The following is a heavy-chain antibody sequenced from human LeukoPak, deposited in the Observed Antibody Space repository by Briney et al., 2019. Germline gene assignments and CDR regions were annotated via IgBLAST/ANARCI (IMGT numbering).Heavy chain of an antibody. CDR1: GGSISSGDYY. V-gene: IGHV4-30-4*01. J-gene: IGHJ6*03. Sequence: SETLSLTCTVSGGSISSGDYYWSWIRQPPGKGLEWIGYIYYSGSTYYNPSLKSRVTISVDTSKNQFSLKLSSVTAADTAVYYCARELYSSSFNYYYYMDVWGKGTTVTVSS. CDR3: ARELYSSSFNYYYYMDV. D-gene: IGHD6-6*01. CDR2: IYYSGST.